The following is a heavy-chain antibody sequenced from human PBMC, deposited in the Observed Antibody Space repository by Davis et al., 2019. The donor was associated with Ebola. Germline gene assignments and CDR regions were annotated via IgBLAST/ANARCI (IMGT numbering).Heavy chain of an antibody. Sequence: MPSETLSLTCTVSGGSISSSSYYWSWIRQPPGKGLEWIGYIYYSGSTNSNPSLKSRVTISVDTSKNQFSLKLSSVTAADTAVYYCARAPLWFGEAPGYYFDYWGQGTLVTVSS. CDR3: ARAPLWFGEAPGYYFDY. V-gene: IGHV4-61*05. CDR1: GGSISSSSYY. CDR2: IYYSGST. J-gene: IGHJ4*02. D-gene: IGHD3-10*01.